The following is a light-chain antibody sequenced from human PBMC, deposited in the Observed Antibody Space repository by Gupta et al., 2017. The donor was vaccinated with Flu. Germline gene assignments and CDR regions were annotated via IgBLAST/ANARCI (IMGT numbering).Light chain of an antibody. CDR3: SSYTGSSTLRV. CDR1: SSDVVGFNY. CDR2: EVS. J-gene: IGLJ1*01. Sequence: QSALTQPASVSGSPGQSITISCTGTSSDVVGFNYVFCYQQHPGKAPNIMIYEVSNRPSGVANRFSGSKSGNTASLTISGLQAEDEADYYCSSYTGSSTLRVFGTGTKVTVL. V-gene: IGLV2-14*01.